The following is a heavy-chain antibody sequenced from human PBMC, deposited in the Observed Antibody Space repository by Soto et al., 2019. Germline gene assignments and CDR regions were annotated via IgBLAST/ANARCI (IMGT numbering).Heavy chain of an antibody. J-gene: IGHJ4*02. CDR3: ARYPELDNYGSMPRLY. V-gene: IGHV3-30-3*01. CDR2: ISYDGSNN. CDR1: GFTFSSYA. D-gene: IGHD3-10*01. Sequence: GGSLRLSCAASGFTFSSYAMHWVRQAPDKGLEWVAVISYDGSNNYYADSVKGRFTISPDNSKNTLYLQMNSLRAEDTAVYYCARYPELDNYGSMPRLYWGQGTLVTVSS.